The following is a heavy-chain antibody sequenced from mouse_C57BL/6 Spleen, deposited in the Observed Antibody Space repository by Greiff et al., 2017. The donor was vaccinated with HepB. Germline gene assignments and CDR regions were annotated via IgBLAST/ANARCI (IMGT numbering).Heavy chain of an antibody. V-gene: IGHV1-82*01. Sequence: QVQLQQSGPELVKPGASVKISCKASGYAFSSSWMNWVKQRPGKGLEWIGRIYPGDGDTNYNGKFKGKATLTADKSSSTASMQLSSLTSEDSAVYFCAREGVGGRYYFDYWGQGTTLTVSS. CDR1: GYAFSSSW. CDR2: IYPGDGDT. CDR3: AREGVGGRYYFDY. J-gene: IGHJ2*01. D-gene: IGHD1-1*01.